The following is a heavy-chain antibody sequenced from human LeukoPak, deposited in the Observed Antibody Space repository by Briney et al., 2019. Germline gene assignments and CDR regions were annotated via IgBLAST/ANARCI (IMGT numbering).Heavy chain of an antibody. CDR2: ISAGNGNT. D-gene: IGHD5-12*01. Sequence: HGASVKLSCRASGFTFSNYGFSWVRQAPGQGLQWMGWISAGNGNTKYAQCLQGRVIMTRDRSTWTAYVQVKSLRSDDTALSYCARGRRGYSGYHGEGFDYWGQGTLVTVSS. CDR3: ARGRRGYSGYHGEGFDY. J-gene: IGHJ4*02. CDR1: GFTFSNYG. V-gene: IGHV1-18*04.